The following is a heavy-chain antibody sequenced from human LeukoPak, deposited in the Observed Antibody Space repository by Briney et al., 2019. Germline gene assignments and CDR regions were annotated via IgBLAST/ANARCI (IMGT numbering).Heavy chain of an antibody. V-gene: IGHV1-18*01. D-gene: IGHD3-3*01. Sequence: ASVKVSCKASGYTFTSYGISWVRQDHRQGLQWMGWISAYNGNTNYAQKLQGRVTMTTHTSTSTAYMELRSLRSDDTAVYYCARDRRGLRFLEWLLAYWGKGTLVTVSS. CDR2: ISAYNGNT. CDR3: ARDRRGLRFLEWLLAY. CDR1: GYTFTSYG. J-gene: IGHJ4*02.